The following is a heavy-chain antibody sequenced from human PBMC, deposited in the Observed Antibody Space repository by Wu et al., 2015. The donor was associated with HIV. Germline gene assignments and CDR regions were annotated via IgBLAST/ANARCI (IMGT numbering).Heavy chain of an antibody. CDR2: ISAYNGNT. J-gene: IGHJ4*02. Sequence: QVQLVQSGAEVKKPGSSVKVSCKASGYTFTSYGISWVRQAPGQGLEWMGWISAYNGNTNYAQKLQGRVTMTTDTSTSTAYMELRSLRSDDTAVYYCARDSWAHYDSSGWGFDYWGQGTLVTVSS. D-gene: IGHD3-22*01. V-gene: IGHV1-18*01. CDR1: GYTFTSYG. CDR3: ARDSWAHYDSSGWGFDY.